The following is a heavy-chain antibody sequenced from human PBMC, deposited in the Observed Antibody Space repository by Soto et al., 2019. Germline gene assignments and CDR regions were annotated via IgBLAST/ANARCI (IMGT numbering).Heavy chain of an antibody. Sequence: GGSLRLSCAASGFTFSSYGMHWVRQAPGKGLEWVAVIGYDGSNKYYADSVKGRFTISRDNSKNTLYLQMNSLRAEDTAVYYCARVRPASSSSPFDYWGQGTLVTVSS. V-gene: IGHV3-33*01. CDR3: ARVRPASSSSPFDY. J-gene: IGHJ4*02. D-gene: IGHD6-6*01. CDR2: IGYDGSNK. CDR1: GFTFSSYG.